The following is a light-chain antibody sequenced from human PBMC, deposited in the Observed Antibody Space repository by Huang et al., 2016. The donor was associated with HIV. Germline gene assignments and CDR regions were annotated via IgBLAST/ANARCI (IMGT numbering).Light chain of an antibody. Sequence: ERVLTQSPGTLSVSPGERATLSCRTSPGIGNSLAWYQLKPGQAPRLLIDETFIRASDIPARFSGGGSEIDFTLTISGLQSEDSAVYYCQQYHEWPRTFGQGTKVEIK. CDR2: ETF. CDR3: QQYHEWPRT. CDR1: PGIGNS. J-gene: IGKJ2*01. V-gene: IGKV3-15*01.